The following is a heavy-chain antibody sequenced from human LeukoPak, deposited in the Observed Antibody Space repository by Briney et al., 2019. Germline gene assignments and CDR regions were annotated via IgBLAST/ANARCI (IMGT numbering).Heavy chain of an antibody. Sequence: PSETLSLTCNVSGDSISGSDYYWGWMRQPPGKGLEWIANIWYSGSAYYNPSLQSRVTITVDTSKNQVSLNVKSVTAGDSAVYYCLRHAGGIILTWGQGTRVAVSS. J-gene: IGHJ5*02. CDR2: IWYSGSA. CDR1: GDSISGSDYY. V-gene: IGHV4-39*01. CDR3: LRHAGGIILT. D-gene: IGHD1-1*01.